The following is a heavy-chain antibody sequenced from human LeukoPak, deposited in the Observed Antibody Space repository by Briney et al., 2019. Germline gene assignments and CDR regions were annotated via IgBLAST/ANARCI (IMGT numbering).Heavy chain of an antibody. Sequence: GGSLRLSCAASGFTVSNNYMSWVRQAPGKGLDWVSIIYRGGSTYYADSVKDRFTISRDNSKNTVYLQMNSLRAEDTAVYYRAGSYVSRSFDYWGQGTLVTVSS. CDR1: GFTVSNNY. V-gene: IGHV3-66*01. CDR2: IYRGGST. D-gene: IGHD3-16*01. J-gene: IGHJ4*02. CDR3: AGSYVSRSFDY.